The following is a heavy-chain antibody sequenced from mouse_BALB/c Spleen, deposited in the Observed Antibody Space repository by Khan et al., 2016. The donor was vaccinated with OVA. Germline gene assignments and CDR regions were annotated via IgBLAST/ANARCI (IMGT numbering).Heavy chain of an antibody. CDR3: VNHGSSSAWFSY. CDR1: GYTFTNYW. V-gene: IGHV1-7*01. CDR2: INPSTGYT. D-gene: IGHD1-1*01. J-gene: IGHJ3*01. Sequence: GKLQQSGAELAKPGASVKMSCRASGYTFTNYWMHWVKQRPGQGLEWIGYINPSTGYTEYNQKFKDKATLTADKSSSTAYMQLSSLTSEDSAVYYCVNHGSSSAWFSYWGQGTLVTVSA.